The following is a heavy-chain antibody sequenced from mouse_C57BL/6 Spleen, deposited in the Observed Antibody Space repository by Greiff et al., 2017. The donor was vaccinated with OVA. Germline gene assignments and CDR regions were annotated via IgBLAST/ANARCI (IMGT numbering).Heavy chain of an antibody. Sequence: EVKLMESGGGLVKPGGSLKLSCAASGFTFSDYGMHWVRQAPEKGLEWVAYISSGSSTIYYADTVKGRFTISRDNAKNTLFLQMTSLRSEDTAMYYCASRYFDVWGTGTTVTVSS. CDR3: ASRYFDV. J-gene: IGHJ1*03. V-gene: IGHV5-17*01. CDR1: GFTFSDYG. CDR2: ISSGSSTI.